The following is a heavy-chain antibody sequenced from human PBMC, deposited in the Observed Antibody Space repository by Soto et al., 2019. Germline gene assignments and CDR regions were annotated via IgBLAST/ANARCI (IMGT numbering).Heavy chain of an antibody. V-gene: IGHV3-21*01. CDR1: GFTFSSYS. Sequence: EVQLVESGGGLVKPGGSLRLSCAASGFTFSSYSMNWVRQAPGKGLEWVSSISSSSSYIYYADSVKGQFTISRDNAKNSLYLQMNSLRAEDTAVYYCARDVYSSSRYFDYWGQGTLVTVSS. CDR3: ARDVYSSSRYFDY. D-gene: IGHD6-6*01. J-gene: IGHJ4*02. CDR2: ISSSSSYI.